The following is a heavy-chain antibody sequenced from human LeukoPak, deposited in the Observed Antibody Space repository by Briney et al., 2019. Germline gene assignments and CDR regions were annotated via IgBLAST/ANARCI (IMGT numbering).Heavy chain of an antibody. CDR3: ARDRPVVAAYSFHY. D-gene: IGHD2-15*01. J-gene: IGHJ4*02. CDR1: GFSFGDFV. CDR2: ISSDGNDK. Sequence: PGGSLRLSCAASGFSFGDFVLHWVRQAPGKGLEWVAVISSDGNDKYYADSVRGRFTISRDNSDNTVFLQMSSLTPEDTAVYYCARDRPVVAAYSFHYWGQGALVTVSS. V-gene: IGHV3-30*04.